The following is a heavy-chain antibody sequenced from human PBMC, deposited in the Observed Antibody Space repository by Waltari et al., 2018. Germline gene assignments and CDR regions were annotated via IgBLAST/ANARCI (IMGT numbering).Heavy chain of an antibody. D-gene: IGHD3-10*01. CDR2: INYREST. CDR3: ARRLGSGSYRSFDS. CDR1: GGSISSDTYY. J-gene: IGHJ4*02. Sequence: QLQLQESGPGLVKPSETLSLTCTVSGGSISSDTYYWGWIRQPPGEGLEWIASINYRESTNYSPSLKSRVTIFVDTSKNQFSLRLTSVTAADTAVYYCARRLGSGSYRSFDSWGQGTLVIVSS. V-gene: IGHV4-39*01.